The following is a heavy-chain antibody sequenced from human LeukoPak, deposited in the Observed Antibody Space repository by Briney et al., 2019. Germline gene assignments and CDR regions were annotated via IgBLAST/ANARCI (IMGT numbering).Heavy chain of an antibody. D-gene: IGHD3-10*01. CDR3: ARVRTGALTYNWFDP. CDR1: GGSISSSSYY. Sequence: SETLSLTCTVSGGSISSSSYYWGWIRQPPGKGLEWIGSIYYSGSTYYNPSLKSRVTISVDTSKNQFSLKLSSVTAADTAVYYCARVRTGALTYNWFDPWGQGTLVTVSS. CDR2: IYYSGST. V-gene: IGHV4-39*01. J-gene: IGHJ5*02.